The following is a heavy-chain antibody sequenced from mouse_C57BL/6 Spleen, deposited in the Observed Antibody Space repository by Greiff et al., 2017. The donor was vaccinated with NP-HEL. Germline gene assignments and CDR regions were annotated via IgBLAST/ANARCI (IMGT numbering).Heavy chain of an antibody. Sequence: EVQLQQSGAELVRPGSSVKMSCKTSGYTFTSYGINWVKQRPGQGLEWIGYIYIGNGYTEYNEKFKGKATLTSDTSSSTADMQLSSLTSEDYAIYCGARRQYGSSVPYAMDYWGQRTSVTVSS. V-gene: IGHV1-58*01. J-gene: IGHJ4*01. D-gene: IGHD1-1*01. CDR3: ARRQYGSSVPYAMDY. CDR1: GYTFTSYG. CDR2: IYIGNGYT.